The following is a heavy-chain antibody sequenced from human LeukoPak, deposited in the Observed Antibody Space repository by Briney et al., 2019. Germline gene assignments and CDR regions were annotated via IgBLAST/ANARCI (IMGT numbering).Heavy chain of an antibody. V-gene: IGHV5-51*01. CDR3: ARRRYCSGGSCYPYYYYYMDV. CDR1: GYSFTSYW. J-gene: IGHJ6*03. D-gene: IGHD2-15*01. Sequence: GESLKISCKGSGYSFTSYWIGWVRQMPGKGLEWMGIIYPGDSDTRYSPSFQGQVTISADKSISTAYLQWSSLKASDTAIYYCARRRYCSGGSCYPYYYYYMDVWGKGTTVTVSS. CDR2: IYPGDSDT.